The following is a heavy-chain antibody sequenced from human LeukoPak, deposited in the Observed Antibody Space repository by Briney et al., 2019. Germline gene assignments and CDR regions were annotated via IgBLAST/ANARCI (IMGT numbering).Heavy chain of an antibody. V-gene: IGHV3-11*04. D-gene: IGHD3-10*01. Sequence: GGSLRLSCAASGFTFSDYNMRWIRQAPGKGLEWVSSISRSGSTKYYADSVKGRFTTFKDDSENTLYVQMNRLSAEDTAVYYCVGSYSYYFDYWGQGTLVTVSS. CDR2: ISRSGSTK. CDR3: VGSYSYYFDY. J-gene: IGHJ4*02. CDR1: GFTFSDYN.